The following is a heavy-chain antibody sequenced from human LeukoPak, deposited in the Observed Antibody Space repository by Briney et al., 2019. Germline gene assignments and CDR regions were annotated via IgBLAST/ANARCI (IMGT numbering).Heavy chain of an antibody. J-gene: IGHJ4*02. D-gene: IGHD3/OR15-3a*01. Sequence: GRSLRLSCAASGFTFRNSWMHSARHAPGKGLVWVSRINSDGTTTYYAGSVEGRFTISRDNAKNTLFLQMNSLRPEDTALYYCASDPYLANFWTGYPHYCGQGTLVTVSS. CDR1: GFTFRNSW. V-gene: IGHV3-74*01. CDR3: ASDPYLANFWTGYPHY. CDR2: INSDGTTT.